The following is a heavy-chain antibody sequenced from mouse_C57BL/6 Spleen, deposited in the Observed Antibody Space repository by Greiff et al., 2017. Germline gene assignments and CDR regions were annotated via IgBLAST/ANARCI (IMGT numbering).Heavy chain of an antibody. CDR3: ARWGTGTDYYAMDY. CDR1: GYTFTSYG. Sequence: VQLQQSGAELARPGASVKLSCKASGYTFTSYGISWVKQRTGQGLEWIGEIYPRSGNTYYNEKFKGKATLTADKSSSTAYMELRSLTSEDSAVYFCARWGTGTDYYAMDYWGQGTSVTVSS. J-gene: IGHJ4*01. V-gene: IGHV1-81*01. CDR2: IYPRSGNT. D-gene: IGHD4-1*01.